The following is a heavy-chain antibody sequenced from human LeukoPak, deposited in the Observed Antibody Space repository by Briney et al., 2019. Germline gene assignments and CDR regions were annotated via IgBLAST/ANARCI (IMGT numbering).Heavy chain of an antibody. D-gene: IGHD2-21*01. CDR1: GYTLTDYY. CDR2: INPNSGAT. J-gene: IGHJ1*01. CDR3: ASGLYEVLFPYRGEYLHH. Sequence: ASVKVSCKASGYTLTDYYLHWVRQAPGQGLKWMGWINPNSGATHYAQSFQARVTMTRDTSIASSYMELTGLESDDTAVYYCASGLYEVLFPYRGEYLHHWGQGTLVIVSS. V-gene: IGHV1-2*02.